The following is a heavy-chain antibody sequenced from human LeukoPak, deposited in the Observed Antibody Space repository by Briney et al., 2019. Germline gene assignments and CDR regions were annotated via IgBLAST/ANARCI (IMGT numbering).Heavy chain of an antibody. Sequence: PGGSLRLSCAASGFTFDDYTMHWVRQAPGKGLEWVSLISWDGGSTYYADSVKGRFTISRDNSKNSLYLQMNSLRTEDTALYYCAKATSLEQWLDSSDAFDIWGQGTMVTVSS. CDR3: AKATSLEQWLDSSDAFDI. CDR1: GFTFDDYT. J-gene: IGHJ3*02. V-gene: IGHV3-43*01. D-gene: IGHD6-19*01. CDR2: ISWDGGST.